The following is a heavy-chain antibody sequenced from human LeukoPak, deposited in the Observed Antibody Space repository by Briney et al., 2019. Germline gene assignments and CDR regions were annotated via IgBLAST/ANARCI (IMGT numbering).Heavy chain of an antibody. Sequence: GGSLRLSCAASGFTFSNYWMHWVRQTPGKGLVWVSRINSYGSSTSYADSVKGRFTVSRDNAKNTLYLQMNSLRAEDTAVYYCTSTLHSYCGGDCLGYWGQGTLVTVSS. D-gene: IGHD2-21*02. CDR3: TSTLHSYCGGDCLGY. CDR1: GFTFSNYW. J-gene: IGHJ4*02. V-gene: IGHV3-74*01. CDR2: INSYGSST.